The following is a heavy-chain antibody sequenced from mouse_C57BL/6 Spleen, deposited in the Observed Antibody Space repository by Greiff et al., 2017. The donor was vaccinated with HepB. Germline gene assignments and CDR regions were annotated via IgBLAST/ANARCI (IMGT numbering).Heavy chain of an antibody. J-gene: IGHJ2*01. CDR2: IYPGGGYT. D-gene: IGHD1-1*01. Sequence: VQLQQSGAELVRPGTSVKMSCKASGYTFTNYWIGWAKQRPGHGLEWIGDIYPGGGYTNYNEKFKGKATLTADKSSSTAYMQFSSLTSEDSALYYCARRGYYYFFDYWGQGTTLTVSS. V-gene: IGHV1-63*01. CDR1: GYTFTNYW. CDR3: ARRGYYYFFDY.